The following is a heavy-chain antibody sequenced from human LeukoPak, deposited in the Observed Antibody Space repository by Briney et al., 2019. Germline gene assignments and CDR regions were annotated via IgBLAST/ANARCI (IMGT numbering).Heavy chain of an antibody. CDR2: MNPNSSNT. D-gene: IGHD3-3*01. V-gene: IGHV1-8*03. CDR1: GYTFTSYD. J-gene: IGHJ6*03. CDR3: ARGSLTTTRYYYYMDV. Sequence: GASVKVSCKASGYTFTSYDINWVRQATGQGLEWMGWMNPNSSNTGYAQKFQGRVTITRNTSISTAYMELSSLRSEDMAVYYCARGSLTTTRYYYYMDVWGKGTTVTVSS.